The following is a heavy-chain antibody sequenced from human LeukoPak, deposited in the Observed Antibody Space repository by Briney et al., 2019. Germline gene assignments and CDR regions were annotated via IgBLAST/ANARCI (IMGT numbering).Heavy chain of an antibody. CDR3: ARGINTMVRVQSAFDI. J-gene: IGHJ3*02. CDR2: ISGSSSYI. CDR1: GFTFSTYN. Sequence: GGSLRLSCAASGFTFSTYNMNWVRQAPGKGLEWVSSISGSSSYIFYADSVKGRFTISRDNARDSLFLQMNSLRAEDTAIYYCARGINTMVRVQSAFDIWGQGTMVTSLQ. V-gene: IGHV3-21*01. D-gene: IGHD3-10*01.